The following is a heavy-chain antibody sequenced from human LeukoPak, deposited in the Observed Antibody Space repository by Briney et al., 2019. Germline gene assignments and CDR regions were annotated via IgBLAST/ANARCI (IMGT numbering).Heavy chain of an antibody. CDR2: IYYSGST. J-gene: IGHJ5*02. Sequence: SETLSLTCTVSGGSISSYYWSWIRQPPGKGLEWFGYIYYSGSTNYNPSLKSRVTISVDTSKNQFSLKLSSVTAADTAVYYCARAIEYSSSWFDPWGQGTLVTVSS. D-gene: IGHD6-6*01. V-gene: IGHV4-59*01. CDR1: GGSISSYY. CDR3: ARAIEYSSSWFDP.